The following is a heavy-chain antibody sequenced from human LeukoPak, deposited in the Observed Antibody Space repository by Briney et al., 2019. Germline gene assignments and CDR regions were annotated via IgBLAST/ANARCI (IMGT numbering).Heavy chain of an antibody. Sequence: PSGTLSLTCGVSGGPISSFYWGWIRQAPGKGPEWIGHMHSSGTTNYNPSLRSRVTMSVDTSKNQFSLKLSSVTAADTAVYYCARAQRRWLSTNWGQGTLVTVSS. CDR2: MHSSGTT. CDR3: ARAQRRWLSTN. V-gene: IGHV4-59*12. D-gene: IGHD5-24*01. CDR1: GGPISSFY. J-gene: IGHJ4*02.